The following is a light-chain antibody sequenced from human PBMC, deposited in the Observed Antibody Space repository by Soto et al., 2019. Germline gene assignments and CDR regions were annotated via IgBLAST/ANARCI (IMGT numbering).Light chain of an antibody. CDR1: SGHSSYA. CDR3: QTWGTGIRV. Sequence: QAVVTQSPSASASLGASVKLTCTLSSGHSSYAIAWHPQQPERGPRYLMKLDSDGSHYKGDGIPDRFSGSSSGAERYLTISSLQSEDEADYYCQTWGTGIRVFGGGTKVTVL. CDR2: LDSDGSH. V-gene: IGLV4-69*01. J-gene: IGLJ3*02.